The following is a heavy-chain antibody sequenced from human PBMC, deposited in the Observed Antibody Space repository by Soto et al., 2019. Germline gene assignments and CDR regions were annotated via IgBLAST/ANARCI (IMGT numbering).Heavy chain of an antibody. V-gene: IGHV4-39*01. D-gene: IGHD1-1*01. Sequence: TSETLSLTCTVSGGSISSSSYYWGWIRQPPGKGLEWIGSIYYSGSTYYNPSLQSRVTISVDTSKNQFSLKLSSVTAADTAVYYCARHGLQLYYFDYWGQGTLVTVSS. CDR2: IYYSGST. J-gene: IGHJ4*02. CDR1: GGSISSSSYY. CDR3: ARHGLQLYYFDY.